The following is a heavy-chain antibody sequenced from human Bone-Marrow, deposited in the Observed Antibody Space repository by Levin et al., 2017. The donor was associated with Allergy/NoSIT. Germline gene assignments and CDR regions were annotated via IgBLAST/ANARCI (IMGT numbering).Heavy chain of an antibody. CDR3: AKDRAQLYYEILTGNDY. CDR1: GFTFSSYA. V-gene: IGHV3-23*01. Sequence: GESLKISCAASGFTFSSYAMSWVRQAPGKGLEWVSAISGSGGSTYYADSVKGRFTISRDNSKNTLYLQMNSLRAEDTAVYYCAKDRAQLYYEILTGNDYWGQGTLVTVSS. J-gene: IGHJ4*02. D-gene: IGHD3-9*01. CDR2: ISGSGGST.